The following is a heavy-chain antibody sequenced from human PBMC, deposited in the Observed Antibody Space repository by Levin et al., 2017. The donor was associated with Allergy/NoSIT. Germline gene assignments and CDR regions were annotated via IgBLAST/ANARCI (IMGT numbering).Heavy chain of an antibody. D-gene: IGHD2-15*01. J-gene: IGHJ3*02. CDR1: GYRFTNYW. Sequence: KSGESLKISCKGSGYRFTNYWIGWVRQTPGKGLEWKGIIYPDDSDTRISPSFQGQVTMSVDKSISTAYLQWSSLKASDTAMYYCAAYCSGGSCPPGVGAFEIWGQGTTFTVSS. CDR2: IYPDDSDT. CDR3: AAYCSGGSCPPGVGAFEI. V-gene: IGHV5-51*01.